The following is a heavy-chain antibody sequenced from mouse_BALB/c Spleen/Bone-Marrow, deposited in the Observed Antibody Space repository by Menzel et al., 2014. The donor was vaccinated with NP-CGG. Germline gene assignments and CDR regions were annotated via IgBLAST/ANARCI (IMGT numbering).Heavy chain of an antibody. CDR1: GYTFXSYW. D-gene: IGHD4-1*02. V-gene: IGHV1S81*02. CDR3: TSPQLGRDY. J-gene: IGHJ2*01. Sequence: QVQLQQSGAELVKPGASVKLSCKASGYTFXSYWMYWVKQRPGQGLEWIGEINPSNGRTDYNEKFKTKATLTVDSSSSTAYMQLSSLTSEDSAVYYCTSPQLGRDYWGQGTTLTVSS. CDR2: INPSNGRT.